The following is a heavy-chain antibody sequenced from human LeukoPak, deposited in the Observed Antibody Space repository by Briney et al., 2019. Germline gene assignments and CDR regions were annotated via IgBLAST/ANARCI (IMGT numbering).Heavy chain of an antibody. Sequence: GGSLRLSCAASGFTFSSYNMNWVRQAPGKGLEWVGRIKSKTDGETIQYAAPVEGRFTISRDDSKNTLDLQMNSLKTEDTAVYYCTTDSRTAAPPHFDYWGQGSLVTVSS. CDR3: TTDSRTAAPPHFDY. J-gene: IGHJ4*02. D-gene: IGHD6-13*01. V-gene: IGHV3-15*01. CDR2: IKSKTDGETI. CDR1: GFTFSSYN.